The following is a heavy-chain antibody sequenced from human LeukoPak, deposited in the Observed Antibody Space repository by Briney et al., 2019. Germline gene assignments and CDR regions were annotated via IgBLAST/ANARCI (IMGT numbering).Heavy chain of an antibody. CDR3: VIAYRRGYSDDFDS. D-gene: IGHD3-22*01. CDR1: GFTFSDYY. J-gene: IGHJ4*02. V-gene: IGHV3-11*01. CDR2: IDGSGGGI. Sequence: PGGTLRLSCAASGFTFSDYYMSWFRQAPGKGLEWLSYIDGSGGGIYYADSVRGRFTISRDNAKNSLYLQMNSLRGEDTALYYCVIAYRRGYSDDFDSWGQGTLVTVSS.